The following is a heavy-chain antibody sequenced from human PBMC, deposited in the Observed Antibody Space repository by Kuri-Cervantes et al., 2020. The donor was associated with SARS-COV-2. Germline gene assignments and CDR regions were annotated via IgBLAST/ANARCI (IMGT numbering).Heavy chain of an antibody. Sequence: SVKVSCKASGGTLRNYATSWVRQAPGQGLEWMGGIIPMFDSLNYAQKFQGRVTLTTDESTSTAYMELSSLTSEDTAVYYCGSTIAVAGVGVYYHLDVWGKGTTVTVSS. J-gene: IGHJ6*03. CDR1: GGTLRNYA. D-gene: IGHD6-19*01. V-gene: IGHV1-69*05. CDR3: GSTIAVAGVGVYYHLDV. CDR2: IIPMFDSL.